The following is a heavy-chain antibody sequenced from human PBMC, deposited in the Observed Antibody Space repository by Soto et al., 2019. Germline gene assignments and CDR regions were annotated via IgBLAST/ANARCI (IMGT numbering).Heavy chain of an antibody. CDR3: ARQRYSSGWLTGPNYYYYYGMDV. CDR1: GYRLTSYW. CDR2: IDPSDSYT. J-gene: IGHJ6*02. V-gene: IGHV5-10-1*01. Sequence: EVQLVQSGAEVKKPGESLRISCKGSGYRLTSYWISWVRQMPGKGLEWMGRIDPSDSYTNYSPSFQGHVTISADKSISNAYLQWSSLKASDTAMYYCARQRYSSGWLTGPNYYYYYGMDVWGQGTTVTVSS. D-gene: IGHD6-19*01.